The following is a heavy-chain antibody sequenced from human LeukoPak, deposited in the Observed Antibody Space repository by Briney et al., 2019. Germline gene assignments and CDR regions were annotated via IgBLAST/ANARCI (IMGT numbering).Heavy chain of an antibody. CDR3: ASGPYIGSGTYGLDYMDV. Sequence: GDSVKVSCKASGYTFTSYGITWVRQAPGQGPEWMGWIRPYNGDTNYAQRFQGRVTMTRDTSISTAYMELSRLRSDDTAVYYCASGPYIGSGTYGLDYMDVWGKGTTVTVSS. CDR1: GYTFTSYG. J-gene: IGHJ6*03. D-gene: IGHD3-10*01. CDR2: IRPYNGDT. V-gene: IGHV1-18*01.